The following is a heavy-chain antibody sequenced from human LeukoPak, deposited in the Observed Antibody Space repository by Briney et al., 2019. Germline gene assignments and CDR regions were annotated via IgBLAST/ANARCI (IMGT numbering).Heavy chain of an antibody. CDR1: GFTFSSYW. D-gene: IGHD3-22*01. J-gene: IGHJ4*02. CDR3: AKDLSLDYYDSSGYLDY. Sequence: GGSLRLSCAASGFTFSSYWMSWVRQAPGKGLEWVSALSGSGGSTYYAVSVKGRFTISRDNSKNTLYLQMNSLRAEDTAVYYCAKDLSLDYYDSSGYLDYWGQGTLVTVSS. V-gene: IGHV3-23*01. CDR2: LSGSGGST.